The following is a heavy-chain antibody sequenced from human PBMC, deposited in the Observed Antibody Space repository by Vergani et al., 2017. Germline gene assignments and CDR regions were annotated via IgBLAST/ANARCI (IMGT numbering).Heavy chain of an antibody. V-gene: IGHV4-59*01. D-gene: IGHD1-26*01. J-gene: IGHJ6*02. CDR3: AREVGATSMDV. CDR2: INYSGST. Sequence: QVQLQESGPGLVKPSETLSLTCTVSGGSISSYYWSWIRQPPGKGLEWIGYINYSGSTNYNPSLKSRVTISVDTSKNQFSLKLSSVTAADTAVYYCAREVGATSMDVWGQGTTVTVSS. CDR1: GGSISSYY.